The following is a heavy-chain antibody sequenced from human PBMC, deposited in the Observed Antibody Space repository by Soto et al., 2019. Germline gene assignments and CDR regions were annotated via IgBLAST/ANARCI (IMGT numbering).Heavy chain of an antibody. CDR3: AKDFRSGDY. D-gene: IGHD2-15*01. CDR2: ISWDSDSI. Sequence: EVQLVESGGGLVQPGRSLRLSCIASGFTFTDYAMHWVRQAPGKGLDWVSGISWDSDSIGYADSVKGRFTISRDNAKYSLYLQMSNLRPEDTALYYCAKDFRSGDYWGLGTLVTVSS. J-gene: IGHJ4*02. CDR1: GFTFTDYA. V-gene: IGHV3-9*01.